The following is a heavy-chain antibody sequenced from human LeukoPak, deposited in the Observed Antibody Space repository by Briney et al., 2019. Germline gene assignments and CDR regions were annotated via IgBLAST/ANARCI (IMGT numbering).Heavy chain of an antibody. CDR1: GGSISSSSYY. V-gene: IGHV4-39*01. D-gene: IGHD3-22*01. Sequence: SETLSLTCTVSGGSISSSSYYWCWIRQPPGKGLEWIGNIYYSGRTYYNPSLKSRVTISVDTSKNQFSLKLSSVTATDTAVYYCARGVSMIVVVIHDWYFDLWGRGTLVTVSS. J-gene: IGHJ2*01. CDR3: ARGVSMIVVVIHDWYFDL. CDR2: IYYSGRT.